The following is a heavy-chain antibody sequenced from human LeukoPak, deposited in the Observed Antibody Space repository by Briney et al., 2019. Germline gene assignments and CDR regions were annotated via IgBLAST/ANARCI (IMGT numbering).Heavy chain of an antibody. CDR3: ARGITVRGYYGSGSYVYYFDY. CDR1: GGSINSGGYS. J-gene: IGHJ4*02. Sequence: SETLSLTCAVSGGSINSGGYSYNWIRQPPGKGLEWIGYIYNSGSTSYNPSLKSRVTMSVDTSKNQFSLKLSSVTAADTAVYYCARGITVRGYYGSGSYVYYFDYWGQGTLVTVSS. D-gene: IGHD3-10*01. V-gene: IGHV4-30-4*07. CDR2: IYNSGST.